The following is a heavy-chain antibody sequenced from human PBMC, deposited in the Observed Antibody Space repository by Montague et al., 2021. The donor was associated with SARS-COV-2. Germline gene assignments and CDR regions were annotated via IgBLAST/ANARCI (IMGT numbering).Heavy chain of an antibody. CDR2: IYTSGST. D-gene: IGHD6-25*01. V-gene: IGHV4-61*02. Sequence: TLSLTCTVSIGSISSGSYYWSWIRQPAGKGLEWIGRIYTSGSTNYNPSLKSRVTISVDTSKNQFSLKLSSVTAADTAVYYCAREGYCSGRNGLHWSDPWGQGTLVTVSS. CDR3: AREGYCSGRNGLHWSDP. J-gene: IGHJ5*02. CDR1: IGSISSGSYY.